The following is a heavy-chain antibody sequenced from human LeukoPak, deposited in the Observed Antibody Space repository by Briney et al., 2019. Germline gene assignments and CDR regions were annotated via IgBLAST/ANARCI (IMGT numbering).Heavy chain of an antibody. CDR1: GYTFTSYG. D-gene: IGHD3-22*01. V-gene: IGHV1-18*01. J-gene: IGHJ4*02. CDR2: ISTYNGNT. Sequence: ASVKVSRKTSGYTFTSYGISWVRQAPGQGLEWMGWISTYNGNTNYAQKLQGRVTMTTDTSTSTAYMELRSLGSDDTAVYYCARVYYYDSSGHKGGYYFDYWGQGTLVTVSP. CDR3: ARVYYYDSSGHKGGYYFDY.